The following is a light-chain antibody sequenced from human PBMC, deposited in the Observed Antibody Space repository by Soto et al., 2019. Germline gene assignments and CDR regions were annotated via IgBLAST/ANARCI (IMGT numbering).Light chain of an antibody. CDR3: QQYNNWPQT. CDR2: GAS. CDR1: QSVSSN. Sequence: EIVMTQSPGTLSVSPGERATLSCRASQSVSSNLAWYQQKPGQGPRLLIHGASTRATGIPARFSGSGSGTEFTLTISSLQSEDFAVYYCQQYNNWPQTFGQGTKVEIK. J-gene: IGKJ1*01. V-gene: IGKV3-15*01.